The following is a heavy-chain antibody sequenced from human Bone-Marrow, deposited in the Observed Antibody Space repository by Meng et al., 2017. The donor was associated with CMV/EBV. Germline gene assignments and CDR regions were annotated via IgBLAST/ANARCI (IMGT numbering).Heavy chain of an antibody. J-gene: IGHJ4*02. D-gene: IGHD3-3*01. Sequence: ASVKVSCKASGYTFTSYYIYWVRQAPGQGLEWMGVINPSGGSTNYAQKFQGRITMTRDTSTSTVYMELSSLRSEDTAVYYCARATLRFPDYWGQGTLVTVFS. V-gene: IGHV1-46*01. CDR1: GYTFTSYY. CDR3: ARATLRFPDY. CDR2: INPSGGST.